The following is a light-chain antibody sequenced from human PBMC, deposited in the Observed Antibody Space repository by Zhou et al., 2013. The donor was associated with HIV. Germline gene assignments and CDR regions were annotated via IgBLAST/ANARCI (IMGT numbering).Light chain of an antibody. V-gene: IGKV3-15*01. J-gene: IGKJ2*01. CDR3: QQANSFPYT. CDR2: DAS. Sequence: ETVMTQSPVTLSVSPGERATLSCRASQSVSKNLAWYQQKPGQPPRLLIYDASSRATGVPARFSGSGSGTEFTLTISSLQSEDFATYSCQQANSFPYTFGQGTKLEIK. CDR1: QSVSKN.